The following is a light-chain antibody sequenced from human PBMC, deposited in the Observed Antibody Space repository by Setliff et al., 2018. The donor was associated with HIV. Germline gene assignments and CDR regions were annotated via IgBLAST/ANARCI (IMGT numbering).Light chain of an antibody. J-gene: IGLJ1*01. V-gene: IGLV2-14*03. CDR3: SSYTSRNTYV. Sequence: QSVLTQPASVSGSPGQSITISCTGASSDFGGYNYVSWYEQHPGKAPKLMSYDVSKRPSGVSNRFSVSKSGNTASLTISGLQAEDEADYYCSSYTSRNTYVFGTGTKVTVL. CDR1: SSDFGGYNY. CDR2: DVS.